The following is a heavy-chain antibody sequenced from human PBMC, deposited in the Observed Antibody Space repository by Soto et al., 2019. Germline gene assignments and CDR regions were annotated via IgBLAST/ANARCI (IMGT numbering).Heavy chain of an antibody. J-gene: IGHJ6*02. CDR1: GYTFTSYY. CDR3: ARASDFWSGYYPYYYYYGMDV. D-gene: IGHD3-3*01. Sequence: ASVKVSCKASGYTFTSYYMHWVRQAPGQGLEWMGIINLSGGSTSYAQKFQGRVTMTRDTSTSTVYMELSSLRSEDTAVYYCARASDFWSGYYPYYYYYGMDVWGQGTTVTVSS. V-gene: IGHV1-46*01. CDR2: INLSGGST.